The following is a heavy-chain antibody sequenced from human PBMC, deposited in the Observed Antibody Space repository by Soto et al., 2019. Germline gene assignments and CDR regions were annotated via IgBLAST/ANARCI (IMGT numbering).Heavy chain of an antibody. CDR2: MNPNSGNT. J-gene: IGHJ5*02. Sequence: QVQLVQSGAEVKKPGASVKVSCKASGYTFTSYDINWVRQATGQGLEWMGWMNPNSGNTGYAQKFQGRVTVTRNTPISTAYMELSSLRSEDTGVYYCARALGGYYIWGSYRWDWFDPWGQGTLVTVSS. CDR1: GYTFTSYD. CDR3: ARALGGYYIWGSYRWDWFDP. V-gene: IGHV1-8*01. D-gene: IGHD3-16*02.